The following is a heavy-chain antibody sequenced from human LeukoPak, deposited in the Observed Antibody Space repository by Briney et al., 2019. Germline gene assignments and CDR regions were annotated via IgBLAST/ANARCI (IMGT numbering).Heavy chain of an antibody. D-gene: IGHD3-10*01. Sequence: GSLRLSCAASGFTFSSYAMSWVRQAPGKGLEWIGYIYYSGSTYYNPSLRSRVTISVDTSKNQFSLKLSSVTAADTAVYYCARSVRRLYGSGRSNWFDPWGQGTLVTVSS. V-gene: IGHV4-59*12. CDR3: ARSVRRLYGSGRSNWFDP. CDR2: IYYSGST. CDR1: GFTFSSYA. J-gene: IGHJ5*02.